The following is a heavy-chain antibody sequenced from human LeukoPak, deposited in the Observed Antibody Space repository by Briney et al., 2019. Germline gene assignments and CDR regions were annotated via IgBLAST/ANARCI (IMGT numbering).Heavy chain of an antibody. CDR1: GCSISSYY. Sequence: SETLSLTCTVSGCSISSYYWSWVPQPAGKGLEWIGHIYASGVTKSNPSLKSRLTMSIDTSTSQYSLKVSPVPAADSAVYYCAREGATPASYYYAMDVWGLGTTVTVSS. J-gene: IGHJ6*02. D-gene: IGHD4/OR15-4a*01. CDR3: AREGATPASYYYAMDV. CDR2: IYASGVT. V-gene: IGHV4-4*07.